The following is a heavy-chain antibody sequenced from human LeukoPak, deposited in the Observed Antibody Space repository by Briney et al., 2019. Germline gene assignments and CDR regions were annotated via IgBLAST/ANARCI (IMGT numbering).Heavy chain of an antibody. CDR1: GGSFSGYY. D-gene: IGHD4-17*01. V-gene: IGHV4-34*01. CDR2: IKHSGSN. CDR3: ARGCVAYGDYGGD. J-gene: IGHJ4*02. Sequence: SETLSLTRAVYGGSFSGYYWSWIRQPPGKGLEWIGEIKHSGSNNYNPSLKSRVTISIDTSKNQFSLKLSSVTAADTAVYYCARGCVAYGDYGGDWGQGTLVTVSS.